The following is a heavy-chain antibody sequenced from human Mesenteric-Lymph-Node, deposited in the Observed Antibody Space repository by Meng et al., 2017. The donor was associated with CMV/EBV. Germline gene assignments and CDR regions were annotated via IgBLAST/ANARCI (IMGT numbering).Heavy chain of an antibody. J-gene: IGHJ4*02. CDR1: GFTFSSYW. D-gene: IGHD3-3*01. V-gene: IGHV3-23*01. CDR2: ISGRGDTT. Sequence: GESLKISCAASGFTFSSYWMHWVRQAPGKGLEWVSGISGRGDTTYYADSVKGRFIIYRDNSKNTVYLQMNSLRAEDTAVYYCAKCYYDFWSGYSDMVDYWGQGTLVTVSS. CDR3: AKCYYDFWSGYSDMVDY.